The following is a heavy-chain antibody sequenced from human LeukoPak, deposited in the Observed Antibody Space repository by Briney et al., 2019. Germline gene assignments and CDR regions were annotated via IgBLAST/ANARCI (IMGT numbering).Heavy chain of an antibody. D-gene: IGHD1-1*01. CDR1: GGSISSGGYY. CDR2: SYYSGST. CDR3: ARGDDTGFDY. J-gene: IGHJ4*02. Sequence: PSETLSLTCTVSGGSISSGGYYWSWIRQHPGKGLEWIGYSYYSGSTYYNPFLKSRVTISVDTSKKQFSLKLSYLTAADTAVYYCARGDDTGFDYWGQGTLVTVSS. V-gene: IGHV4-31*03.